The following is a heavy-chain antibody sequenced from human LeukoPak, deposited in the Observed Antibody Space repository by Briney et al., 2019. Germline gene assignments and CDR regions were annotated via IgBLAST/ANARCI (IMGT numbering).Heavy chain of an antibody. D-gene: IGHD2-2*02. V-gene: IGHV4-59*01. CDR1: GGSISSYY. Sequence: PSETLSLTCTVSGGSISSYYWSWIRQPPGKGLEWIGYIYYSGSTNYNPSLKSRVTISVDTPKNQFSLKLSSVTAADTAVYYCARVVVVPAAIQTPWYFDLWGRGTLVTVSS. J-gene: IGHJ2*01. CDR3: ARVVVVPAAIQTPWYFDL. CDR2: IYYSGST.